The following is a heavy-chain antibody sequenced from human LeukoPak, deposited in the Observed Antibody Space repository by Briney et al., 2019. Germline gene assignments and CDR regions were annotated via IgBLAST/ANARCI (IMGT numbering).Heavy chain of an antibody. CDR2: IIHSGGT. D-gene: IGHD1-26*01. V-gene: IGHV4-34*01. Sequence: PSETLSLTCAVYGGSFSGYYWSWIRQPPGKGLDWIGEIIHSGGTNYNPSLKSRVTISVDTSKNQFSLNLNSINAADTAVYYCARGLGGSYYFDHWGQGTLVSVSS. CDR1: GGSFSGYY. CDR3: ARGLGGSYYFDH. J-gene: IGHJ4*02.